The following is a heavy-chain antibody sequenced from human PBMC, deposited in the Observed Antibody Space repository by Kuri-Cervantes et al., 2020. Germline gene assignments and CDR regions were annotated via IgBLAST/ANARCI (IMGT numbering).Heavy chain of an antibody. Sequence: GSLRLSCTVSGGSISSYYWSWIRQPAGKGLEWIGRIYTSGSTNYNPSLKSRVTISVDKSKNQFSLKLSSVTAADTAVYYCARGVEGFLDYFNYWGQGTLVTVSS. J-gene: IGHJ4*02. CDR2: IYTSGST. CDR3: ARGVEGFLDYFNY. V-gene: IGHV4-4*07. CDR1: GGSISSYY. D-gene: IGHD2-15*01.